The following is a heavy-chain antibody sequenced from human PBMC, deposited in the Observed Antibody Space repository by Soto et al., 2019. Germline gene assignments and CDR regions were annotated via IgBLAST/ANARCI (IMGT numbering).Heavy chain of an antibody. D-gene: IGHD5-12*01. CDR3: ARSVARLYYYCYGMDV. CDR1: GGSFSGYY. V-gene: IGHV4-34*01. Sequence: QVQLQQWGAGLLKPSETLSLTCAVYGGSFSGYYWSWIRQPPGKGLEWIGEINHSGSTNYNPSLKSRVTISVDTSKNQFSLKLSSVTAADTAVYYCARSVARLYYYCYGMDVWGQGTTVTVSS. J-gene: IGHJ6*02. CDR2: INHSGST.